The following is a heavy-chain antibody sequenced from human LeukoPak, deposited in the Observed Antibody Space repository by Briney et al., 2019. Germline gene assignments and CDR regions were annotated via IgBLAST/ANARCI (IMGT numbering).Heavy chain of an antibody. V-gene: IGHV4-59*08. CDR2: IYYSGST. D-gene: IGHD3-3*01. J-gene: IGHJ6*02. CDR1: GGSISSYC. Sequence: PSETLSLTCTVSGGSISSYCWSWIRQPPGKGLEWIGYIYYSGSTNYNPSLKSRVTISVDTSKNQFSLKLSSVTAADAAVYYCARLKTYDFWSGRPYNYYAMDVWGQGTTVTVSS. CDR3: ARLKTYDFWSGRPYNYYAMDV.